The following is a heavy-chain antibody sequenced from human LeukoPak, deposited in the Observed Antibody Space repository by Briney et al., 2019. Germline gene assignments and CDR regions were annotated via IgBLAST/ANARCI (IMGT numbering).Heavy chain of an antibody. J-gene: IGHJ4*02. V-gene: IGHV3-48*04. D-gene: IGHD3-10*01. CDR1: GFTFSSYS. CDR2: ISSSGTTI. CDR3: ASYGSGIYYFDY. Sequence: GGSLRLSCAASGFTFSSYSMNWVRQAPGKGLEWVSYISSSGTTIYYADSVKGRFTISRDNAKNSLYLQMNSLRAEDTAVYYCASYGSGIYYFDYWGQGTLVTVSS.